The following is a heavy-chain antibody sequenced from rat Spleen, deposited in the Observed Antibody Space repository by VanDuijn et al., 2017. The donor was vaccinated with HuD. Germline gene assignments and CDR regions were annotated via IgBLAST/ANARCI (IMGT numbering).Heavy chain of an antibody. D-gene: IGHD1-2*01. CDR1: GFSLTDYS. CDR3: ARDGEAVAASNWFAY. CDR2: IQSGGST. V-gene: IGHV2-19*01. Sequence: QVQLKESGPGLVQPSQTLSLTCTVSGFSLTDYSVYWVRQPPGKGLEWMGRIQSGGSTDYNSVLKSRLSISRDTSKNQVFLKMNSLQTDDTGTYYCARDGEAVAASNWFAYWGQGTLVTVSS. J-gene: IGHJ3*01.